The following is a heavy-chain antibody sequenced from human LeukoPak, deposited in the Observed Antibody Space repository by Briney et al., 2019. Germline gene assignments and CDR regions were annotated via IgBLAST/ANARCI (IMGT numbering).Heavy chain of an antibody. Sequence: ASVKVSCKASGGTFSSYAISWVRQAPGQGLEWMGGIIPIFGTANYAQKFQGRVTITTDESTSTAYMELSSLRSEDTAVYYCAREMDWNDEKLGRDPTAAPFDPWGQGTLVTVSS. D-gene: IGHD1-1*01. CDR2: IIPIFGTA. CDR3: AREMDWNDEKLGRDPTAAPFDP. V-gene: IGHV1-69*05. J-gene: IGHJ5*02. CDR1: GGTFSSYA.